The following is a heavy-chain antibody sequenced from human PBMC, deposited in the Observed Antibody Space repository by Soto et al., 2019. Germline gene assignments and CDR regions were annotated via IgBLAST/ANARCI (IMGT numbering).Heavy chain of an antibody. CDR3: AREYSSAWKTVDY. CDR1: GFTSNSYA. D-gene: IGHD6-19*01. CDR2: ISDIGGTT. V-gene: IGHV3-23*01. Sequence: EVQLLESGGGLVQPGRSLRLSCAASGFTSNSYAVSWVRQAPGKGLEWVSAISDIGGTTYYADSVKGRFTISRDNSKNTLYLQMNSLRAEDTAVYYCAREYSSAWKTVDYWGQGTLVTVSS. J-gene: IGHJ4*02.